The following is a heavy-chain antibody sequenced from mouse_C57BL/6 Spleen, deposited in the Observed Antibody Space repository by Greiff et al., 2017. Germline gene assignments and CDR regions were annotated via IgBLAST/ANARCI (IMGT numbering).Heavy chain of an antibody. CDR3: VRQTGDY. J-gene: IGHJ2*01. CDR1: GFSFNTYA. Sequence: DVKLQESGGGLVQPKGSLKLSCAASGFSFNTYAMNWVRQAPGKGLEWVAHIRSKSNNYATYYADSVKDRFTISRDDSESMLYLQMNNLKTEDTAMYYCVRQTGDYWGQGTTLTVSS. V-gene: IGHV10-1*01. CDR2: IRSKSNNYAT.